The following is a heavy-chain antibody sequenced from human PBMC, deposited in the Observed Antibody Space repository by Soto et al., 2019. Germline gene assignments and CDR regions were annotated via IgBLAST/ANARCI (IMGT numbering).Heavy chain of an antibody. V-gene: IGHV4-4*07. D-gene: IGHD3-10*01. CDR2: IYSGGST. CDR3: AAGPGGFGAFSLDY. CDR1: GGSISSYY. Sequence: QVQLQESGPGLVKPSETRSLTCTFSGGSISSYYWSWIRQPAGKGLEWIGRIYSGGSTNYNPSPMSRIASSVAAAKNQSSLKLTSVPAADTAVYYCAAGPGGFGAFSLDYWGQGTLVTVSS. J-gene: IGHJ4*02.